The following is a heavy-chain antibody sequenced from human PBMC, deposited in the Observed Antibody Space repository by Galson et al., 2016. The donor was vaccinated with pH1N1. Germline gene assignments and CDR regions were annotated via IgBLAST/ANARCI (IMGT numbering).Heavy chain of an antibody. CDR1: GGSISSGGYY. J-gene: IGHJ3*02. V-gene: IGHV4-31*03. CDR3: ARNGNYYDSSGYYYSGVWAFDI. Sequence: TLSLTCTVSGGSISSGGYYWSWIRQHPGKGLEWIGYIYYSGSTYYNPSLKSRVTISVDTSKNQFSLKLSSVTAAYTAVYYGARNGNYYDSSGYYYSGVWAFDIWGQGTMVTVSS. D-gene: IGHD3-22*01. CDR2: IYYSGST.